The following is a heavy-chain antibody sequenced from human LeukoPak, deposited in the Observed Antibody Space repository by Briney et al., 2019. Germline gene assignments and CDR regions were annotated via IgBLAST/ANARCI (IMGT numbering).Heavy chain of an antibody. Sequence: PSETLSLTCTVSCGSISSYYWSWIRQPPGKGLEWIGYIYYSGSTNYNPSLKSRVTISVDTSKNQFSLKLSSVTAADTAVYYCARGPGFAARPYYFDYWGQGTLVTVSS. J-gene: IGHJ4*02. CDR3: ARGPGFAARPYYFDY. V-gene: IGHV4-59*08. CDR1: CGSISSYY. CDR2: IYYSGST. D-gene: IGHD6-6*01.